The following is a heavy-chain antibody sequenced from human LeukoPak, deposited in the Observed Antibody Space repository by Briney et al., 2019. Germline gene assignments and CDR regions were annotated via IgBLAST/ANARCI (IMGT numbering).Heavy chain of an antibody. CDR2: ISAYNGNT. V-gene: IGHV1-18*01. Sequence: ASVKVSCKASGGTFSSYAISWVRQAPGQGLEWIGWISAYNGNTNYAQKLQGRVTMTTDTSTSTAYMELRSLRSDDTAVYYCAREGGSYYGSYFDYWGQGTLVTVSS. CDR1: GGTFSSYA. CDR3: AREGGSYYGSYFDY. J-gene: IGHJ4*02. D-gene: IGHD1-26*01.